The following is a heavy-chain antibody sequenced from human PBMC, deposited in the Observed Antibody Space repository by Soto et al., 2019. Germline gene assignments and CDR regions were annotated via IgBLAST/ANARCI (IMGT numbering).Heavy chain of an antibody. CDR3: ARVWGIADNTRTAGRGYYGMDV. Sequence: PSETLSLTCAVYGGSFSGYYWSWIRQPPGKGLEWIGEINHSGSTNYNPSLKSRVTISVDTSKNQFSLKLSSVTAADTAVYYCARVWGIADNTRTAGRGYYGMDVWGQGTTVTVS. CDR1: GGSFSGYY. V-gene: IGHV4-34*01. J-gene: IGHJ6*02. CDR2: INHSGST. D-gene: IGHD3-16*01.